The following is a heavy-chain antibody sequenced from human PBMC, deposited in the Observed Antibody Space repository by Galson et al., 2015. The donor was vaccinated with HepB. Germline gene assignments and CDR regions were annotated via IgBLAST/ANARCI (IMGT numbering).Heavy chain of an antibody. CDR2: ISYDGSNK. Sequence: SLRLACAASGFTFSSYGMHWVRQAPGKGLEWVAVISYDGSNKYYADSVKGRFTISRDNSKNTLYLQMNSLRAEDTAVYYCAKEVGPWFGEVYYYYGMDVWGQGTTVTVSS. CDR3: AKEVGPWFGEVYYYYGMDV. J-gene: IGHJ6*02. CDR1: GFTFSSYG. D-gene: IGHD3-10*01. V-gene: IGHV3-30*18.